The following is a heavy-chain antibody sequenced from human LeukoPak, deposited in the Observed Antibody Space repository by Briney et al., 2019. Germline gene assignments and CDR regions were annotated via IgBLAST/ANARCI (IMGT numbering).Heavy chain of an antibody. D-gene: IGHD2-2*02. V-gene: IGHV1-69*04. CDR2: IIPILGIA. Sequence: ASVKVSCKASGGTFSSYAISWVRQAPGQGLEWMGRIIPILGIANYAQKFQGRVTITADKSTSTVYLELSRLRSDDTAVYYCARAVVPAATPFDYWGQGTLVTVSS. CDR3: ARAVVPAATPFDY. CDR1: GGTFSSYA. J-gene: IGHJ4*02.